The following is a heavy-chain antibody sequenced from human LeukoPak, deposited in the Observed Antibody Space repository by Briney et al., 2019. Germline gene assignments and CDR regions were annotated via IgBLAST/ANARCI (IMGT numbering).Heavy chain of an antibody. CDR3: AREPYGSGTFDY. D-gene: IGHD3-10*01. Sequence: SETLSLTCTVSGGSISSYYWSWIRQPPGKGLGWIGYIYYSGSTNYNPSLKSRVTISVDTSKNQFSLKLSSVTAADTAEYYCAREPYGSGTFDYWGQGTLVTVSA. CDR1: GGSISSYY. CDR2: IYYSGST. V-gene: IGHV4-59*01. J-gene: IGHJ4*02.